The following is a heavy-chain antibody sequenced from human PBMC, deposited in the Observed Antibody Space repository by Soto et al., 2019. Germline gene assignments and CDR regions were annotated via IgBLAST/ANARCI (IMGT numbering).Heavy chain of an antibody. CDR1: GGTFSSYA. CDR3: CRGVSKGGARYYYYGMDV. Sequence: QVQLVQSGAEVKKPGSSVKVSCKASGGTFSSYAISWVRQAPGQGLEWMGGIIPIFGTANYAQKFQGRVTITADESTSTAYMELSSLRSEDTAVYYCCRGVSKGGARYYYYGMDVWGQGTTVTVSS. D-gene: IGHD3-10*01. J-gene: IGHJ6*02. CDR2: IIPIFGTA. V-gene: IGHV1-69*01.